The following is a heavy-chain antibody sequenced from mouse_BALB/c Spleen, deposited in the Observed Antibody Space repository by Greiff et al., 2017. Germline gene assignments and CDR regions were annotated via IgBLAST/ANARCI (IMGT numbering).Heavy chain of an antibody. CDR1: GFNIKDTY. CDR3: ARGYYGNFDY. Sequence: VHVKQSGAELVKPGASVKLSCTASGFNIKDTYMHWVKQRPEQGLEWIGRIDPANGNTKYDPKFQGKATITADTSSNTAYLQLSSLTSEDTAVYYCARGYYGNFDYWGQGTTLTVSS. CDR2: IDPANGNT. D-gene: IGHD2-1*01. J-gene: IGHJ2*01. V-gene: IGHV14-3*02.